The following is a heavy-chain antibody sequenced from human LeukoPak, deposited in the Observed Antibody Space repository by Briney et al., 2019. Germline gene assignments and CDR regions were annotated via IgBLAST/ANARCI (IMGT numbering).Heavy chain of an antibody. CDR3: ARDVHSGAFDY. D-gene: IGHD6-19*01. J-gene: IGHJ4*02. CDR2: IHEDGSDK. V-gene: IGHV3-7*01. CDR1: GFTFSRHW. Sequence: AGGSLRLSCAASGFTFSRHWMNWVRQAPGKGLEWVANIHEDGSDKYYVDSVKGRFTISRDNAKNSLYLQMNSLRAEDTAVYYCARDVHSGAFDYWGQGTLVTVSS.